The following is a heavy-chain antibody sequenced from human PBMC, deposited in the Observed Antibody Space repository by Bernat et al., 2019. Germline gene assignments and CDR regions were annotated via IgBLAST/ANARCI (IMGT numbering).Heavy chain of an antibody. CDR3: ARDPHNCQIITISTFDI. J-gene: IGHJ3*02. CDR1: GFTFSSYA. Sequence: EVQLLESGGGLVQPGGSLRLSCAASGFTFSSYAMSWVRQAPGKGLEWVSAISGSGGSTYYADSVKGRFTIARDNSKNTLYLQMNSLRAEDTAVYYCARDPHNCQIITISTFDIWGQGTLVTVFS. V-gene: IGHV3-23*01. D-gene: IGHD3-10*01. CDR2: ISGSGGST.